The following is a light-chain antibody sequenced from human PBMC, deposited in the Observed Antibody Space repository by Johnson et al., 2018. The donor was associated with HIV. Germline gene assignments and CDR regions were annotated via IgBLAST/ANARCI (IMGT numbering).Light chain of an antibody. Sequence: HSVLTQPPSVSAAPGQRVTISCSGSSSNIGNNYVSWYQQLPGTAPKLLIYENNKRPSGIPDRFSGSKSGTSATLGITGLQTGDEADYNCGTWDNSLNTGAVCGPGTKVTVL. J-gene: IGLJ1*01. CDR3: GTWDNSLNTGAV. CDR1: SSNIGNNY. V-gene: IGLV1-51*02. CDR2: ENN.